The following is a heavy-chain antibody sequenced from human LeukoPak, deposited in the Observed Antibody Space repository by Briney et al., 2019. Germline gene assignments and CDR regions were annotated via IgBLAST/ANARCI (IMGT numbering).Heavy chain of an antibody. CDR2: IYYSGSA. CDR3: AKAPGIAAAGTHFDF. CDR1: GGSLSSYY. J-gene: IGHJ4*02. V-gene: IGHV4-59*01. D-gene: IGHD6-13*01. Sequence: SETLSLTCTVSGGSLSSYYWSWIRQPPGKGLEWIGYIYYSGSAKYNPSLKSRVTISVDTSKNQFSLKLSSVTAGDTAVYYCAKAPGIAAAGTHFDFWGQGTLVTVSS.